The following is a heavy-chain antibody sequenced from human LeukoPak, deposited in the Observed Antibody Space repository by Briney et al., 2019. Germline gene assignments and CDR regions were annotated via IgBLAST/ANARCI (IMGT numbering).Heavy chain of an antibody. Sequence: GGSLRLSCAASGFAFSSCSMNWVRQAPGKGLEWVSTISTSSNYIYYADSVKGRFTISRDNAKNSLSLQMTSLRAEDTAVYYCAKSSPDCYGCVDYWGQGTLVTVSS. CDR3: AKSSPDCYGCVDY. V-gene: IGHV3-21*01. CDR2: ISTSSNYI. CDR1: GFAFSSCS. D-gene: IGHD2-2*01. J-gene: IGHJ4*02.